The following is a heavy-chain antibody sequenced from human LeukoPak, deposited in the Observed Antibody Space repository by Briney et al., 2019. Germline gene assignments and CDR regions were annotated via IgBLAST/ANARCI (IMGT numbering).Heavy chain of an antibody. V-gene: IGHV3-48*02. D-gene: IGHD4-17*01. CDR3: ARSGDYGDYTGY. Sequence: PGGSQRLSCAASGFTFSSYNMNWVRQAPGKGLEWVSYISSSSSNIQYADSVKGRFTISRDNAKNSLYLQMNSLRDEDTAVYYCARSGDYGDYTGYWGQGTLVTVSS. CDR1: GFTFSSYN. CDR2: ISSSSSNI. J-gene: IGHJ4*02.